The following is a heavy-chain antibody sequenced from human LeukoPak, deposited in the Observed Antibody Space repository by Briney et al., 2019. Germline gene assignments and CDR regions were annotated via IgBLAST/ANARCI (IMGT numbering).Heavy chain of an antibody. CDR2: ISHSGST. Sequence: PSGTLSLTCTVFGGSITNYYWSWIRQSPGKGLEWVGCISHSGSTKYNPSLESRVTISVDTSKGQVSLKVTSVTAADTAVYFCARDRLHYPQWSGFYSRYRYFDLWGRGTLVTVSS. V-gene: IGHV4-59*07. CDR3: ARDRLHYPQWSGFYSRYRYFDL. J-gene: IGHJ2*01. CDR1: GGSITNYY. D-gene: IGHD3-3*01.